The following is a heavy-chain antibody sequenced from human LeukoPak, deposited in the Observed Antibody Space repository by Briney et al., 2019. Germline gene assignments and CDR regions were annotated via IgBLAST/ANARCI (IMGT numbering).Heavy chain of an antibody. V-gene: IGHV1-24*01. CDR2: FDPEDGET. Sequence: ASVKVSCKASGYTFTSYDINWVRQAPGKGLEWMGGFDPEDGETIYAQKFQGRVTMTEDTSTDTAYMELSSLRSEDTAVYYCATGDAPQRDYGDRGAFDIWGQGTMVTVSS. J-gene: IGHJ3*02. CDR1: GYTFTSYD. CDR3: ATGDAPQRDYGDRGAFDI. D-gene: IGHD4-17*01.